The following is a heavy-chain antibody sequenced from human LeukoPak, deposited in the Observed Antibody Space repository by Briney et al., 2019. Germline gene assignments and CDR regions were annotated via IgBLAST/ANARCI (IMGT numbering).Heavy chain of an antibody. CDR3: ARDWVTSSLYLVN. CDR2: IQNDGSNK. D-gene: IGHD3-16*01. CDR1: GFTFSSSG. Sequence: GGSLRLSCAASGFTFSSSGMHSVRQAPGKGLEWVTYIQNDGSNKKYAHSVKGRFTISRDNSKNTLYQQMNSLRAEDTAVYYCARDWVTSSLYLVNWGQGTLVTVSS. V-gene: IGHV3-30*02. J-gene: IGHJ4*02.